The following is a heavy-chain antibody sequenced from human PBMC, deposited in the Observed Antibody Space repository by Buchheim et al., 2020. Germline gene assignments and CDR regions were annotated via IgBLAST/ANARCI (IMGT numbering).Heavy chain of an antibody. J-gene: IGHJ6*02. CDR1: GFTFSSYG. D-gene: IGHD5-24*01. CDR2: ISYDGSNK. CDR3: AKVGMATIWGDYYYYGMDV. V-gene: IGHV3-30*18. Sequence: QVQLVESGGGVVQPGRSLRLSCAASGFTFSSYGMHWVRQAPGKGLEWVAVISYDGSNKYYADSVKGRFTISRDNSKNTLYPYMNSLRAEDTAVYYCAKVGMATIWGDYYYYGMDVWGQGTT.